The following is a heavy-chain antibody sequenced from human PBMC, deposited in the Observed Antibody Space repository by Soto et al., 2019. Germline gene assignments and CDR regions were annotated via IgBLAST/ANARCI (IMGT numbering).Heavy chain of an antibody. J-gene: IGHJ1*01. CDR3: AVGGGTTNLSWYFQH. V-gene: IGHV1-69*13. CDR2: IIPIFGTA. D-gene: IGHD1-26*01. CDR1: GGTFSSYA. Sequence: GASVKVSCKASGGTFSSYAISWVRQAPGQGLEWMGGIIPIFGTANYAQKFQGRVTITADESTSTAYMELSSLRSEDTAVYYCAVGGGTTNLSWYFQHWGQGTLVTVSS.